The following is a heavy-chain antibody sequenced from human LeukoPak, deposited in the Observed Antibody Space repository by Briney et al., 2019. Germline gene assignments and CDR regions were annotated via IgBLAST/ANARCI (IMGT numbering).Heavy chain of an antibody. V-gene: IGHV4-34*01. Sequence: SETLSLTCAVYGGSFSGYYWSWIRQPPGKGLEWMGKINHSGSTSYNPSLKSRVTISVDTSKNQFSRKLSSVTAADTAVYYCVRGLGHYGSGSYYTPWGQGTLVTVSS. D-gene: IGHD3-10*01. CDR2: INHSGST. J-gene: IGHJ5*02. CDR1: GGSFSGYY. CDR3: VRGLGHYGSGSYYTP.